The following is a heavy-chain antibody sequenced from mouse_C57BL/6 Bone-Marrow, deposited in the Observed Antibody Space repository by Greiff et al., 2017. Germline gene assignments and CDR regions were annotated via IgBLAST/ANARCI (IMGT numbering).Heavy chain of an antibody. D-gene: IGHD2-3*01. Sequence: VQLKQSGAELVRPGASVKLSCTASGFNIKDDYIHWVKQRPEQGLEWIGWIDPEIGDTEYASKFQGKATITSDTSSNTAYLQRSSLSSEDTAVYYCTSFDGNYFEFWGQGTPLTVAS. V-gene: IGHV14-4*01. J-gene: IGHJ2*01. CDR1: GFNIKDDY. CDR3: TSFDGNYFEF. CDR2: IDPEIGDT.